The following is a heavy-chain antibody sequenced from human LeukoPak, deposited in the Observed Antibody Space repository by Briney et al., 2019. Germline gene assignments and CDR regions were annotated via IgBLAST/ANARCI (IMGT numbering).Heavy chain of an antibody. D-gene: IGHD2-21*02. J-gene: IGHJ4*02. V-gene: IGHV3-23*01. CDR1: GFTFSSDG. CDR2: ISGSGGST. CDR3: AKGGRGGGDWVLDY. Sequence: GGSLRLSCAASGFTFSSDGMSWVRQAPGKGLEWVSAISGSGGSTYYADSEKGRFTISRDKSKNTLYLQMNSLRAEDTAVYYCAKGGRGGGDWVLDYWGQGTLVTVSS.